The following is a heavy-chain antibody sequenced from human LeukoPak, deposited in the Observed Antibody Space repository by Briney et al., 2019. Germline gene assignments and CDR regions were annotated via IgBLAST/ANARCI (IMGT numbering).Heavy chain of an antibody. CDR2: INGRGKT. J-gene: IGHJ3*02. CDR3: ARPVYCSSTTCTGPFHI. D-gene: IGHD2-2*01. CDR1: GGSLSNYY. Sequence: SETLSLTCAVYGGSLSNYYWSWIRQPPGKGLEWIGEINGRGKTIYNPSLKSRVTISIDTSKNQFSLKLTSGIAADTAMYYCARPVYCSSTTCTGPFHIWGQGTMVTVSS. V-gene: IGHV4-34*01.